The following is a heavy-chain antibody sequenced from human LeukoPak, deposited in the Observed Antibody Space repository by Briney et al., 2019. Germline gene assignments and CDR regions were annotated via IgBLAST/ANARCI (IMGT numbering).Heavy chain of an antibody. D-gene: IGHD6-13*01. CDR3: ARDPYSRTANWFDP. J-gene: IGHJ5*02. Sequence: GGSLRLSCAASGFTFSSYGMHWVRHAPGKGLEWVAVIWYDGSNKYYADSVKGRFTISRDNSKNTLYLQMNSLRAEDTAVYYCARDPYSRTANWFDPWGQGTLVTVSS. CDR1: GFTFSSYG. CDR2: IWYDGSNK. V-gene: IGHV3-33*01.